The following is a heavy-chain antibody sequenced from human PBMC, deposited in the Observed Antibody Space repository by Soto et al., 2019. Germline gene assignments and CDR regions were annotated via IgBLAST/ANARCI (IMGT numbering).Heavy chain of an antibody. Sequence: PGESLKISCKGSGYSFTSYWIGWVRQMLGKGLEWMGIIYPGDSDTRYSPSFQGQVTISADKSISTAYLQWSSLKASDTAMYYCAIPLVGDTKAFDIWGQGTMVTVSS. CDR1: GYSFTSYW. D-gene: IGHD1-26*01. V-gene: IGHV5-51*01. J-gene: IGHJ3*02. CDR2: IYPGDSDT. CDR3: AIPLVGDTKAFDI.